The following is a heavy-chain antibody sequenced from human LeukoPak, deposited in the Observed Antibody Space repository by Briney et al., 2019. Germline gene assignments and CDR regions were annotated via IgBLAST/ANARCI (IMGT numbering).Heavy chain of an antibody. CDR2: IYTSRTS. Sequence: SETLSLTCIVSGASIGLYNWSWIRQPAGKGLEWIGGIYTSRTSNYNPSLKSRVTMSLNLSKNHLFLKLNSITGADPAVYYCAGDRAVPQYYYRMDVWVQQTTITVSS. CDR3: AGDRAVPQYYYRMDV. CDR1: GASIGLYN. D-gene: IGHD6-19*01. J-gene: IGHJ6*02. V-gene: IGHV4-4*07.